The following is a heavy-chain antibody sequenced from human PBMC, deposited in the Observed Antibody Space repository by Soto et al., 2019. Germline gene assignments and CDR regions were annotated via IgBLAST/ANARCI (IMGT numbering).Heavy chain of an antibody. CDR2: IYYSGST. CDR3: ASRHGGLWFGELLYFDY. D-gene: IGHD3-10*01. Sequence: KPSETLSLTCTVSGGSISSSSYYWGWIRQPPGKGLEWIGSIYYSGSTYYNPSLKSRVTISVDTSKNQFSLKLSSVTAADTAVYYCASRHGGLWFGELLYFDYWGQGTLVTVSS. CDR1: GGSISSSSYY. V-gene: IGHV4-39*01. J-gene: IGHJ4*02.